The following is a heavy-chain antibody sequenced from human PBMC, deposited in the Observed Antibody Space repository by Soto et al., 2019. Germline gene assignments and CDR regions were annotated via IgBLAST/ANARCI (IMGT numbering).Heavy chain of an antibody. CDR3: ARARYYYDSSGYYPDY. J-gene: IGHJ4*02. CDR1: GGSVSSGSYY. D-gene: IGHD3-22*01. Sequence: PSETLSLTCTVSGGSVSSGSYYWSWIRLPPGKGLEWIGYIYYSGSTNYNPSLKSRVTISVDTSKNQFSLKLSSVTAADTAVYYCARARYYYDSSGYYPDYWGQGTLVTVSS. V-gene: IGHV4-61*01. CDR2: IYYSGST.